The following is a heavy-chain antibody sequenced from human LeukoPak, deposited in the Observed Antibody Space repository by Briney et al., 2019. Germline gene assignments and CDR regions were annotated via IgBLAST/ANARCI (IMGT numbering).Heavy chain of an antibody. Sequence: GGSLRLSCAASGFTFSNYWMTWVRQAPGKGLEWVSYISSSGSTIYYADSVKGRFTISRDNAKNSLYLQMNSLRAEDTAVYFCSRAEYSPGYYSYDYYYMDVWGKGTTVTVSS. V-gene: IGHV3-48*04. CDR2: ISSSGSTI. CDR1: GFTFSNYW. D-gene: IGHD6-6*01. J-gene: IGHJ6*03. CDR3: SRAEYSPGYYSYDYYYMDV.